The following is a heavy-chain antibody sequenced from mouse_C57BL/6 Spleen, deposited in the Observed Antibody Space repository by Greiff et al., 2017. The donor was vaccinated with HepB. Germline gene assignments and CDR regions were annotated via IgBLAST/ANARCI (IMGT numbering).Heavy chain of an antibody. Sequence: QVQLKESGPGLVQPSQSLSITCTVSGFSLTSYGVHWVRQSPGKGLEWLGVIWSGGSTDYNAAFISRLSISKDNSKSQVFFKMNSLQADDTAIYYCARNWRYDGYYDAMDYWGQGTSVTVSS. J-gene: IGHJ4*01. V-gene: IGHV2-2*01. CDR3: ARNWRYDGYYDAMDY. CDR2: IWSGGST. CDR1: GFSLTSYG. D-gene: IGHD2-3*01.